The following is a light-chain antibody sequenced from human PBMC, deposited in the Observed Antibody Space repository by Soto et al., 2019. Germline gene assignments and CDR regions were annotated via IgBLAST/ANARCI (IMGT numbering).Light chain of an antibody. Sequence: DIQMTQSPSSLSASVGDRVTITCRASQRISTYLNWYQQTPGKAPKLLIYAASSLQSGVPSRFSGSGSGTDFTLTISSLQPADSTTYYCQQSYSTPYTFGQGTKLEIK. J-gene: IGKJ2*01. V-gene: IGKV1-39*01. CDR1: QRISTY. CDR2: AAS. CDR3: QQSYSTPYT.